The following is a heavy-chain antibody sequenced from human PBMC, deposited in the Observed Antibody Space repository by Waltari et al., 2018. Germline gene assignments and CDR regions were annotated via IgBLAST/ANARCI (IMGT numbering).Heavy chain of an antibody. D-gene: IGHD3-16*01. CDR1: GYSISSGYY. Sequence: QVQLQESGPGLVKPSETLSLTCAVSGYSISSGYYWGWIRQPPGKGLEWIGIIYHSGSTYYNPSLKSRVTISVDTSKNQFSLKLSSVTAADTAVYYCARDRGTYDYIWGSSFDYWGQGTLVTVSS. CDR3: ARDRGTYDYIWGSSFDY. V-gene: IGHV4-38-2*02. J-gene: IGHJ4*02. CDR2: IYHSGST.